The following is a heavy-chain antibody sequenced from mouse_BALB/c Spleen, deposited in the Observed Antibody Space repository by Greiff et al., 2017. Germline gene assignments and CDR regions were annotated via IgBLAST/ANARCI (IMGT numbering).Heavy chain of an antibody. CDR2: IWGDGST. V-gene: IGHV2-6-7*01. J-gene: IGHJ4*01. Sequence: QVQLQQSGPGLVAPSQSLSITCTVSGFSLPGYGVNWVRQPPGKGLEWLGMIWGDGSTDYNSALKSRLSISKDNSKSQVFLKMNSLQTDDTARYYCARAPYAMDYWSQGTSVTGAS. CDR3: ARAPYAMDY. CDR1: GFSLPGYG.